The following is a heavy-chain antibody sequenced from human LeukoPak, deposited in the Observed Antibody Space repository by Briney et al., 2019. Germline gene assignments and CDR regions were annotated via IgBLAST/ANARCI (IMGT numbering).Heavy chain of an antibody. CDR1: GFTFSSYE. CDR3: AKIYSYGSRSFDY. J-gene: IGHJ4*02. D-gene: IGHD5-18*01. Sequence: GGSLRLSCAASGFTFSSYEMNWVRQAPGKGLEWVSYISSSGSTIYYADSVKGRFTISRDNAKNSLYLQMNSLRAEDTADYYCAKIYSYGSRSFDYWGQGTLVTVSS. CDR2: ISSSGSTI. V-gene: IGHV3-48*03.